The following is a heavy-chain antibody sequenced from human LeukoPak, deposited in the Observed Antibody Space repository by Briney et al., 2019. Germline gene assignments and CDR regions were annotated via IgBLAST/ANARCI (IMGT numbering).Heavy chain of an antibody. D-gene: IGHD3-10*01. J-gene: IGHJ4*02. V-gene: IGHV4-34*01. Sequence: SETLSLTCTVSGGSISSYYWSWIRQPPGKGLEWIGEINHSGSTKYNPSLKSRVTISVDTSKNQFSLKLSSVTAADTAVYYCARGDTYYYGSGSYYIIDYWGQGTLVTVSS. CDR2: INHSGST. CDR3: ARGDTYYYGSGSYYIIDY. CDR1: GGSISSYY.